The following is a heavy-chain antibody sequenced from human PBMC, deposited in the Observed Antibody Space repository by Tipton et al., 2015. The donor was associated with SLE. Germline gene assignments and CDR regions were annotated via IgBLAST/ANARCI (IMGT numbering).Heavy chain of an antibody. Sequence: SLRLSCAASGFTFSDHYMDWVRQAPGKGLEWVGRSRSKANSYTTEYAASVKGRFTISRDDSKNSVYLQMNSLKTEDTAVYYCARPHHHDSSGFSAFDIWGQGTMVTVSS. CDR3: ARPHHHDSSGFSAFDI. CDR2: SRSKANSYTT. V-gene: IGHV3-72*01. D-gene: IGHD3-22*01. CDR1: GFTFSDHY. J-gene: IGHJ3*02.